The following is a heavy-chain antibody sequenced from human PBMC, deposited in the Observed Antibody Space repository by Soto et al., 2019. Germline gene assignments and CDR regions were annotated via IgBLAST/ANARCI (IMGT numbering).Heavy chain of an antibody. V-gene: IGHV1-18*01. D-gene: IGHD2-2*02. CDR3: ARANFVGVVPAAIPVYYYYYGMDV. CDR1: GYTFPNYG. J-gene: IGHJ6*02. Sequence: ASVKVSCKASGYTFPNYGVTWVRQAPGQGLEWVGRLSTYNCNTNYTPKFQGRATLTTDTSTSTAYMELRSLRSDDTAVYYCARANFVGVVPAAIPVYYYYYGMDVWGQGTTVTVSS. CDR2: LSTYNCNT.